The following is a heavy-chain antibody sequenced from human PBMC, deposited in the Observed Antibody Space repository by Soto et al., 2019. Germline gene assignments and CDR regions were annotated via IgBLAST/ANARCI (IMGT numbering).Heavy chain of an antibody. V-gene: IGHV4-59*01. CDR2: IYYSGST. Sequence: PSETLSLTCTVSGGSISSYYWSWIRQPPGKGLEWIGYIYYSGSTNYNPSLKSRVTISVDTSKNQFSLKLSSVTAADTAVYYCSRGGDYDILTGYYNNWFDPWGQGTLVTVS. CDR3: SRGGDYDILTGYYNNWFDP. J-gene: IGHJ5*02. CDR1: GGSISSYY. D-gene: IGHD3-9*01.